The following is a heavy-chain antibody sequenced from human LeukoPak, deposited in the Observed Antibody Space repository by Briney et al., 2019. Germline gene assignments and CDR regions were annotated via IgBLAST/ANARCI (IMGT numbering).Heavy chain of an antibody. D-gene: IGHD3-10*01. V-gene: IGHV1-69*13. J-gene: IGHJ4*02. CDR2: IIPIFGTA. Sequence: ASVKVSCKASGGTFSSYAISWVRQAPGRGLEWMGGIIPIFGTANYAQKFQGRVTITADESTSTAYMELNSLRAEDTAVYYCARVYMVRGVNTDPFFDYWGQGTLVTVSS. CDR3: ARVYMVRGVNTDPFFDY. CDR1: GGTFSSYA.